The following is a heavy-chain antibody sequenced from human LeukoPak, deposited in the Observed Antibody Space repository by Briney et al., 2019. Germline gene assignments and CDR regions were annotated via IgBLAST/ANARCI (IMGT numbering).Heavy chain of an antibody. CDR2: IKSKTDGGTT. CDR3: TTDLGYCSGGSCYPTTGYYYYYMDV. J-gene: IGHJ6*03. Sequence: PGGSLRLSCAASGFTFSNAWMSWVRQAPGKRLEWVGRIKSKTDGGTTDYAAPVKGRFTISRDDSKNTLYLQMNSLKTEDTAVYYCTTDLGYCSGGSCYPTTGYYYYYMDVWGKGTTVTVSS. CDR1: GFTFSNAW. D-gene: IGHD2-15*01. V-gene: IGHV3-15*01.